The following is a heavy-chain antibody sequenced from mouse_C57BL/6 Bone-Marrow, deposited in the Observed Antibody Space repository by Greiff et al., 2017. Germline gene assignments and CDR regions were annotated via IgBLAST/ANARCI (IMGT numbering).Heavy chain of an antibody. V-gene: IGHV1-81*01. CDR3: ARNLAYYSFMDY. Sequence: VKLMESGAELARPGASVKLSCKASGYTFTSYGISWVKQRTGQGLEWIGEIYPRSGNTYYNEKFKGKATLTADKSSSTAYMELRSLTSEDSAVYFCARNLAYYSFMDYWGQGTSVTVSS. D-gene: IGHD2-10*01. CDR1: GYTFTSYG. J-gene: IGHJ4*01. CDR2: IYPRSGNT.